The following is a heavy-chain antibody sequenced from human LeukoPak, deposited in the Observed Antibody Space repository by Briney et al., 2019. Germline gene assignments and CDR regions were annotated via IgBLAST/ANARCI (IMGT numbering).Heavy chain of an antibody. D-gene: IGHD4-17*01. CDR3: ARADDYGDYYFGY. Sequence: PSETLSLTCTVSGGSISSGDYYWSWIRQPPGKGLEWIGYIYYSGSTYYNPSLKSRVTISVDTSKNQFSLKLSSVTAADTAVYYCARADDYGDYYFGYWGQGTLVTVSS. J-gene: IGHJ4*02. CDR1: GGSISSGDYY. CDR2: IYYSGST. V-gene: IGHV4-30-4*01.